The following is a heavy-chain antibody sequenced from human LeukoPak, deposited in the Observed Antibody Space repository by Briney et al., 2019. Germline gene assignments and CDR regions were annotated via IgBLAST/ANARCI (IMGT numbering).Heavy chain of an antibody. CDR3: ARDNPRYYGMDV. Sequence: GRSLRLSCAASGFTFSSYGMHWVRQAPGKGLEWVAVIWYDGSNKYYADSVKGRFTISRDSSKNTLYLQMNSLRAEDTAVYYCARDNPRYYGMDVWGQGTTVTVSS. J-gene: IGHJ6*02. CDR1: GFTFSSYG. CDR2: IWYDGSNK. V-gene: IGHV3-33*01.